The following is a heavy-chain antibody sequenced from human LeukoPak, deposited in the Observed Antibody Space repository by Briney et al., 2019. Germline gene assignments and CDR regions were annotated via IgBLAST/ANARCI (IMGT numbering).Heavy chain of an antibody. Sequence: PSETLSLICTVSGRSISSYYWSWIRQPPGKGLEWIGYNYYSGSTNYNPSLKSRVTISVDTSKNQFSLKLSSVTAADTAVYYCARSTPRYSSSWYAGMDVWGQGTTVTVSS. CDR2: NYYSGST. J-gene: IGHJ6*02. D-gene: IGHD6-13*01. CDR1: GRSISSYY. CDR3: ARSTPRYSSSWYAGMDV. V-gene: IGHV4-59*01.